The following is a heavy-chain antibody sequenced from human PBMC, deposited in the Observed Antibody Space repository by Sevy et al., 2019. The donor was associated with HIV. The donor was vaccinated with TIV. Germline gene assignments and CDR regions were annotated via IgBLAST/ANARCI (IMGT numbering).Heavy chain of an antibody. CDR3: AKDHRGGSSWGLSKGIDY. CDR1: GFTFSSYG. D-gene: IGHD6-13*01. V-gene: IGHV3-30*18. Sequence: GGSLRLSCAASGFTFSSYGMHWVRQAPGKGLEWVAVISYDGSNKYYADSVKGRFTISRDNSKNTLYLQMNSLRAEDTAVYYCAKDHRGGSSWGLSKGIDYWGQGTLVTVSS. CDR2: ISYDGSNK. J-gene: IGHJ4*02.